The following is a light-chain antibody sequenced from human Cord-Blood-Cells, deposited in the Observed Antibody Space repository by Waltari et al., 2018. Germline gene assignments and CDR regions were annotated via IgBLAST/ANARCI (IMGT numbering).Light chain of an antibody. CDR1: SSDVGSYNL. CDR3: CSYAGSSTVV. V-gene: IGLV2-23*02. J-gene: IGLJ2*01. CDR2: EVS. Sequence: QSALTPPASVSGSPGQSTTISCTGTSSDVGSYNLVSWYQQHPGKAPKLMIYEVSKRPSGVSNRFSGSKSGNTASLTISGLQAEDEADYYCCSYAGSSTVVFGGGTKLTVL.